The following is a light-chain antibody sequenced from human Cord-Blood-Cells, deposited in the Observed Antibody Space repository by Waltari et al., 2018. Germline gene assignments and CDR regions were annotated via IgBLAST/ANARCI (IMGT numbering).Light chain of an antibody. CDR2: EVS. Sequence: QSALTQPPSASGSPGQSVTISCTGTSSDVGGYNYVSGYQQNPGKAPKLMIYEVSKRPSGVPDRFSGSKSGNTASLTVSGLQAEDEADYYCSSYAGSNNLGFGGGTKLTVL. J-gene: IGLJ3*02. V-gene: IGLV2-8*01. CDR1: SSDVGGYNY. CDR3: SSYAGSNNLG.